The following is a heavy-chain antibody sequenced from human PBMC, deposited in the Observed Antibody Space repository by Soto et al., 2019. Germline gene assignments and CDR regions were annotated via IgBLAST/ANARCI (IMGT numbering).Heavy chain of an antibody. Sequence: QIQLVQSGPEVKQPGASMRVSCKASGFTFTNYGFSWLRQAPGQGLEWLGWISAASGDTDNAQKVRGRVTMNRDSSTNTVFMELRSLTPDDSALCYCARDRVSIKLVVGDFDYWGQGTLVCVS. V-gene: IGHV1-18*04. D-gene: IGHD3-9*01. CDR3: ARDRVSIKLVVGDFDY. CDR1: GFTFTNYG. CDR2: ISAASGDT. J-gene: IGHJ4*02.